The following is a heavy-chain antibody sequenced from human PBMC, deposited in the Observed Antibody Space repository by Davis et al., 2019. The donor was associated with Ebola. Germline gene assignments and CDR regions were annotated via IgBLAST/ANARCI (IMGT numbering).Heavy chain of an antibody. CDR2: IWYDGSNK. J-gene: IGHJ2*01. D-gene: IGHD6-13*01. CDR3: AREDAAAGNFDL. CDR1: GFTFSSYG. Sequence: PGGSLRLSCAASGFTFSSYGMHWVRQAPGKGLEWVAVIWYDGSNKYYADSVKGRFTISRDNSKNTLYLQMNSLRAEDTAVYYCAREDAAAGNFDLWGRGTLVTVSS. V-gene: IGHV3-33*08.